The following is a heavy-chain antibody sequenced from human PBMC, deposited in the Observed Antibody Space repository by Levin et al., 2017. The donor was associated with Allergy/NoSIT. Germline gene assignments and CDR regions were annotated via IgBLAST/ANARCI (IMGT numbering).Heavy chain of an antibody. V-gene: IGHV3-49*03. CDR3: TRDLKVRKVVPPDY. D-gene: IGHD3-22*01. CDR2: IRSKAYGGTT. J-gene: IGHJ4*02. Sequence: GESLKISCTASGFTFGDYAMSWFRQAPGKGLEWVGFIRSKAYGGTTEYAASVKGRFTISRDDSKSIAYLQMNSLKTEDTAVYYCTRDLKVRKVVPPDYWGQGTLVTVSS. CDR1: GFTFGDYA.